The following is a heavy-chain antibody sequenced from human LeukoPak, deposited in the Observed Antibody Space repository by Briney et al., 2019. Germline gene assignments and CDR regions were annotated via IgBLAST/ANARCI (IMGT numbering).Heavy chain of an antibody. D-gene: IGHD3-22*01. J-gene: IGHJ4*02. Sequence: PSETLSLTCTVSGYSISSGYYWGWIRQPPGKGLEWIGSIYHSGSTYYNPSLKSRVTISVDTSKNQFSLKLSSVTAADTAVYYCARDYYGSSGYWPVDYWGQGTLVTVSS. CDR2: IYHSGST. CDR1: GYSISSGYY. CDR3: ARDYYGSSGYWPVDY. V-gene: IGHV4-38-2*02.